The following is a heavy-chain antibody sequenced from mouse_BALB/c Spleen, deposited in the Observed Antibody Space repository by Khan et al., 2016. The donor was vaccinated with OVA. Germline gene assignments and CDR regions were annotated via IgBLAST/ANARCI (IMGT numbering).Heavy chain of an antibody. J-gene: IGHJ2*01. V-gene: IGHV3-2*02. CDR2: IGYSGST. CDR1: GYSITSDYA. CDR3: ARGNYYGYYFDY. D-gene: IGHD1-1*01. Sequence: VQLQQSGPGLLKPSQSLSLTCTVTGYSITSDYAWNWIRQFPGNKPEWMAYIGYSGSTTNNPSLCSRIFITRDSSKNQFFLQLNSVTTEDKATYYCARGNYYGYYFDYWGQGTTRTVSS.